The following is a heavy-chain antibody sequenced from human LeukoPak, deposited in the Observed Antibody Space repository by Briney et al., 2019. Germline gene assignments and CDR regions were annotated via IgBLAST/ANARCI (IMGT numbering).Heavy chain of an antibody. V-gene: IGHV3-33*08. CDR2: IWYDGSNK. D-gene: IGHD1-1*01. CDR3: ARQLNDGPIDY. CDR1: GFTFSDVW. J-gene: IGHJ4*02. Sequence: PGGSLRLSCAASGFTFSDVWLSWVRQAPGKGLEWVAVIWYDGSNKYYADSVKGRFTISRDNSKNTLYLQMNSLRAEDTAVYYCARQLNDGPIDYWGQGTLVTVSS.